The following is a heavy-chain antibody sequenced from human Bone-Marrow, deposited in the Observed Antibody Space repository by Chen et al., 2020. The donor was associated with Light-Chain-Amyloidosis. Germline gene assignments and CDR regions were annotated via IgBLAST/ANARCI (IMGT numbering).Heavy chain of an antibody. V-gene: IGHV3-30*04. CDR3: ARARDLGATYFDS. CDR1: GLSFSDYF. Sequence: QVQLVESGGGVVQHGKSLRLSRADSGLSFSDYFIHWVRQAPGRGMEWVAVISSDGNNRYYADSVKSRFTISRDNYKNTLYLQMNSLRIEDTAVYYGARARDLGATYFDSWGQGSLATVSS. J-gene: IGHJ4*02. CDR2: ISSDGNNR. D-gene: IGHD1-26*01.